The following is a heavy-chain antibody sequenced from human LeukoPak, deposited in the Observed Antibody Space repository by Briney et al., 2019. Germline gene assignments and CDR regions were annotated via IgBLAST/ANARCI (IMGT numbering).Heavy chain of an antibody. CDR3: ASAGSNWGRRYFDL. CDR1: GFTFSSYG. D-gene: IGHD7-27*01. V-gene: IGHV3-33*01. Sequence: GGSLRLSCAASGFTFSSYGMHWVRQAPGKGLEWVAVIWYDGSNKYYADSVKGRFTISRDNSKNTLYLQMNSLRDEDTAVYYCASAGSNWGRRYFDLWGRGTLVTVSS. CDR2: IWYDGSNK. J-gene: IGHJ2*01.